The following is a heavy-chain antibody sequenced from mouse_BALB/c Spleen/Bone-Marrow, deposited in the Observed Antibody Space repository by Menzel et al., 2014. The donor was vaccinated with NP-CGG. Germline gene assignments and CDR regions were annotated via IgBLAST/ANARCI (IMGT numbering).Heavy chain of an antibody. CDR3: ARDRGFGYDRTMDY. CDR1: GFSLTSYG. D-gene: IGHD2-2*01. Sequence: VHLVESGPGLVAPSQGLSITCTVSGFSLTSYGVHWVRQPPGKGLEWLGVIWAGGGTNYNSALMSRLSISKDNSKSQVFLKMNSLQTDDTAMYFCARDRGFGYDRTMDYWGQGTSVTVSS. J-gene: IGHJ4*01. CDR2: IWAGGGT. V-gene: IGHV2-9*02.